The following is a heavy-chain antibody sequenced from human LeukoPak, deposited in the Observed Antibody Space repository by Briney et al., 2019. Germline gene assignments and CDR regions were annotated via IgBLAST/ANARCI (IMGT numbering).Heavy chain of an antibody. CDR3: IPLGYCSGGACYWTTESGY. CDR1: GFTFSNAW. J-gene: IGHJ4*02. CDR2: IKSKTEGGTT. V-gene: IGHV3-15*01. D-gene: IGHD2-15*01. Sequence: PGGSLRLSCAASGFTFSNAWMSWVRQAPGKWLEWVGRIKSKTEGGTTDFAAPVKGRFAISRDDSENTLYLQMNSLKVEDTAVYYCIPLGYCSGGACYWTTESGYWVQGTLVTVSS.